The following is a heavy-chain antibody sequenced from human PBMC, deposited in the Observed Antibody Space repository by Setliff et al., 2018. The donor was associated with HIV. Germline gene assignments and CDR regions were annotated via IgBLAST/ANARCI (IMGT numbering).Heavy chain of an antibody. D-gene: IGHD2-15*01. J-gene: IGHJ3*02. V-gene: IGHV4-4*09. Sequence: PSETLSLTCTVSDDPINSFYWSWIRQPPGKGLEWIGYIYTSGSTNYNPSLEGRVTISVDTSKNQFSLKLSSVTAADTAVYYCARGLPLRDGFNHRALDIWGHGTRVTVSS. CDR2: IYTSGST. CDR1: DDPINSFY. CDR3: ARGLPLRDGFNHRALDI.